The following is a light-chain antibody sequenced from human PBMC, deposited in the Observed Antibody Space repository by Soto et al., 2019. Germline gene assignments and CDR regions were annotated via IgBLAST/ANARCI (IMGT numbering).Light chain of an antibody. CDR1: SSNIGAGYD. Sequence: QYVLTQPPSVSGAPGQRVTISCTGSSSNIGAGYDVHWYQQLPGTAPKLLIYGNSNRPSGVPDRFSGSKSGTSASLAITGLQAEDEADYYCQSYDSILSGSVVFGGGTKLTVL. V-gene: IGLV1-40*01. J-gene: IGLJ2*01. CDR3: QSYDSILSGSVV. CDR2: GNS.